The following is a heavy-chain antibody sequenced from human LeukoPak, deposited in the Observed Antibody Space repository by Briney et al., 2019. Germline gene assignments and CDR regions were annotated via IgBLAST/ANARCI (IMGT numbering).Heavy chain of an antibody. CDR1: GFTFNSYG. Sequence: GGSLRLSCAASGFTFNSYGMHWVRQAPGEGLEWVAVISTDGSQKFYADSVKGRFTVSRDNSKSTLYLQMSSLRAEDTAVYYCAKIVVAGTHYFDYWGQGTLVTVSP. V-gene: IGHV3-30*18. CDR3: AKIVVAGTHYFDY. CDR2: ISTDGSQK. D-gene: IGHD6-19*01. J-gene: IGHJ4*02.